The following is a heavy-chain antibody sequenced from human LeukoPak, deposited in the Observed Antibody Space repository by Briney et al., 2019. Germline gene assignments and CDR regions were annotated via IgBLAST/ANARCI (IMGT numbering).Heavy chain of an antibody. V-gene: IGHV3-30*18. CDR1: GFMFSSHG. Sequence: GGSLRLSCAASGFMFSSHGMHWVRQAPGKGLEWVAVISYDGSKKYYADSVKGRFTISRDNSKNTLYLQMNSLRVEDTAVCYCAKGDYYDVLTGRQNWFGPWGQGTLVTVSS. CDR3: AKGDYYDVLTGRQNWFGP. D-gene: IGHD3-9*01. J-gene: IGHJ5*02. CDR2: ISYDGSKK.